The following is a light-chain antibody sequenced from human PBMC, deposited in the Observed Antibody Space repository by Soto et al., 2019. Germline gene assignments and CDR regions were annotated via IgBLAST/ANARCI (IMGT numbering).Light chain of an antibody. CDR1: QGISDY. CDR2: GAS. Sequence: DIPLTQSPSFLSASVGDRVTNTCRASQGISDYLAWYQQKPGKAPKLLIYGASTLQSGVPSRFSGSASGTEFTLTISSLQPEDFATYFCQQFNAYPLTFGGGTKLEIK. CDR3: QQFNAYPLT. J-gene: IGKJ4*01. V-gene: IGKV1-9*01.